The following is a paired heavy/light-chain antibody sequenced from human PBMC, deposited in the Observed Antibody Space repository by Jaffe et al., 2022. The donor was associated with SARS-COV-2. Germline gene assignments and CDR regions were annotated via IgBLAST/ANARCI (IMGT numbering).Heavy chain of an antibody. V-gene: IGHV3-23*01. CDR1: GFTFSSSA. CDR2: ISGGDRDT. D-gene: IGHD3-3*01. Sequence: EVQLLESGGDLVQPGGSLRLSCAGSGFTFSSSAMGWVRRAPGKGLEWVSAISGGDRDTYHADSVKGRFTISRDNSKNTLYLQMSSLRVEDTAIYYCAKMEGFWGGKGWFDPWGQGTLVTVSS. CDR3: AKMEGFWGGKGWFDP. J-gene: IGHJ5*02.
Light chain of an antibody. V-gene: IGKV4-1*01. CDR1: QSLLFRSNNMNY. J-gene: IGKJ5*01. CDR2: WAS. CDR3: QQYYDPPST. Sequence: DIVMTQSPDSLAVSLGERATINCKSSQSLLFRSNNMNYLAWYQQKPGQPPKLLIHWASTRESGVPDRFSGSGSGTDFTLTISSLQAEDVAVYYCQQYYDPPSTFGQGTRLEIK.